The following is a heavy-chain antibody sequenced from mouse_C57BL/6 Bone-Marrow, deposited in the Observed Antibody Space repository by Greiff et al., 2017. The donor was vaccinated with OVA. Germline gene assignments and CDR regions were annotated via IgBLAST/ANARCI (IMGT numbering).Heavy chain of an antibody. D-gene: IGHD1-1*01. CDR3: ARAYGSLDY. CDR2: ISNGGGST. CDR1: GFTFSDYY. V-gene: IGHV5-12*01. J-gene: IGHJ2*01. Sequence: EVMLVESGGGLVQPGGSLKLSCAASGFTFSDYYMYWVRQTPEKRLEWVAYISNGGGSTYYPDTVKGRFTISRDKANNTLYLQMSRLKSEDTAMYYCARAYGSLDYWGQGTTLTVSS.